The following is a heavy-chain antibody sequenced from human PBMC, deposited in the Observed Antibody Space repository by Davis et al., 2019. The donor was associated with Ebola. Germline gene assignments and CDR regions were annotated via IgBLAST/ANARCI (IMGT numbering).Heavy chain of an antibody. Sequence: GESLKISCKGSGYTFTNYYIVWVRQMPGKGLDWMGEIDPSDSYTNYSPSFQGHVTISADKSISTAYLQWSSLKASDTAMYYCARQGWRSGPWDWGQGTLVTVSS. CDR1: GYTFTNYY. J-gene: IGHJ4*02. D-gene: IGHD6-19*01. CDR3: ARQGWRSGPWD. V-gene: IGHV5-10-1*01. CDR2: IDPSDSYT.